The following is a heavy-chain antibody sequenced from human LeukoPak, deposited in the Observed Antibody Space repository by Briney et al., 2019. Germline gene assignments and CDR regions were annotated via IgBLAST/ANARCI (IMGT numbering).Heavy chain of an antibody. CDR2: IYYSGST. J-gene: IGHJ6*03. CDR3: ARAAHSSPYHYYYMDV. D-gene: IGHD6-6*01. CDR1: GGSFSGYY. Sequence: SETLSLTCAVYGGSFSGYYWSWIRQPPGKGLEWIGYIYYSGSTNYNPSLKSRVTISVDTSKNQFSLKLSSVTAADTAVYYCARAAHSSPYHYYYMDVWGKGTTVTVSS. V-gene: IGHV4-59*01.